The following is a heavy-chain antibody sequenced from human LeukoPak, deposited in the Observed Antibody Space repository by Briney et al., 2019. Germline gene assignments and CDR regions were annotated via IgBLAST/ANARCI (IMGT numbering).Heavy chain of an antibody. CDR3: ARTYSSFDY. V-gene: IGHV3-74*01. CDR2: INNDGSTT. CDR1: GFTFSSYW. Sequence: PGGSLRLSCAVSGFTFSSYWMHRVRQAPGKGLVWVSRINNDGSTTAYADSVKGRFTISRDNTKNTLYLQMNSLRAEDTAVYYCARTYSSFDYWGQGTLVTVSS. D-gene: IGHD6-19*01. J-gene: IGHJ4*02.